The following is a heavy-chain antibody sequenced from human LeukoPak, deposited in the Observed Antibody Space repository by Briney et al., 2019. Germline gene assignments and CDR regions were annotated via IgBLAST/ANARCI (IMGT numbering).Heavy chain of an antibody. V-gene: IGHV3-21*01. CDR2: ISSSSSYI. Sequence: GGSLRLSCAASGFTFSSYSMNWVRQAPGKGLEWVSSISSSSSYIYYADSVKGRFTISRDNAKNSLYLQMNSLRAEDTAVYYCARGSKHPDYDILTGYFKYFDYWGQGTLVTVSS. CDR3: ARGSKHPDYDILTGYFKYFDY. D-gene: IGHD3-9*01. CDR1: GFTFSSYS. J-gene: IGHJ4*02.